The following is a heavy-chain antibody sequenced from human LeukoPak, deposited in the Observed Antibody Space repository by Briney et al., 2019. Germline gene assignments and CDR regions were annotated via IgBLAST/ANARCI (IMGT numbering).Heavy chain of an antibody. CDR3: AKDLGEGIVGTSDY. CDR2: IYYGGIT. V-gene: IGHV4-59*01. Sequence: KSSETLSLTCIVSGGSITSYYWSWLRQPPGKGLEWIGYIYYGGITHYNPSLKSRVTISLDTSKKQVSLKLSSVTAADTAVYYCAKDLGEGIVGTSDYWGQGTLVTVSS. J-gene: IGHJ4*02. D-gene: IGHD1-26*01. CDR1: GGSITSYY.